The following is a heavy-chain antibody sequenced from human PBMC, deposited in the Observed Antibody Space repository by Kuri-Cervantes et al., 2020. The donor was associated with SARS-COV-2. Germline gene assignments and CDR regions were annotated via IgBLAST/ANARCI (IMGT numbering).Heavy chain of an antibody. CDR3: AKTVAGTGIDY. D-gene: IGHD6-19*01. V-gene: IGHV3-11*01. J-gene: IGHJ4*02. CDR1: GFTISDYY. Sequence: GGSLRLSCAASGFTISDYYMTWIRQTPGKGLEWVSYISASGEIIYYADSVKGRFTISRDNSKNTLYLQMNSLRAEDTAVYYCAKTVAGTGIDYWGQGTLVTVSS. CDR2: ISASGEII.